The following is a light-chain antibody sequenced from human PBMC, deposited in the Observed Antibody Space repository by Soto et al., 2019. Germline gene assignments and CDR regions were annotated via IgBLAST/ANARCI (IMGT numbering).Light chain of an antibody. Sequence: DIQMTQSPSSLSASVGDAVTITCRASQGIRNFLAWYQQKPGEVPKLLIYAASTLQSGVPSRFSGSVSGTDFTLTISSLQPEAVATYYCQEYRSAPRMYTFGQGTKVEIK. CDR1: QGIRNF. V-gene: IGKV1-27*01. CDR3: QEYRSAPRMYT. J-gene: IGKJ2*01. CDR2: AAS.